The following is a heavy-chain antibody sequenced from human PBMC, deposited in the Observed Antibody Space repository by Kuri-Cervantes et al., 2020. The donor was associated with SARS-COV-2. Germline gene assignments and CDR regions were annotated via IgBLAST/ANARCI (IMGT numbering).Heavy chain of an antibody. V-gene: IGHV3-30*18. CDR3: AKDHVNLPIAVAVFVPGRYYYYGMDV. D-gene: IGHD6-19*01. J-gene: IGHJ6*02. CDR1: GFTFSSYG. Sequence: GESLKISCAASGFTFSSYGMHWVRQAPGKGLEWVAFVSHDGSKKYYADSVRGRFTISRDNSKNTLYLQMNSLRAEDTAVYYCAKDHVNLPIAVAVFVPGRYYYYGMDVWGQGTTVTVSS. CDR2: VSHDGSKK.